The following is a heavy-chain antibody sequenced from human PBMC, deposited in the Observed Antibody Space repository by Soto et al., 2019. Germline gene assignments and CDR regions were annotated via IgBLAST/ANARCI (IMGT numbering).Heavy chain of an antibody. CDR2: IYWDDDK. D-gene: IGHD2-2*01. J-gene: IGHJ5*02. CDR1: GFSLSTSGVG. CDR3: AHSGVVPAAMGSGNWYDP. Sequence: SGPTLVNPTQTLTLTCTFSGFSLSTSGVGVGWIRQPPGKALEWLALIYWDDDKRYSPSLKSRLTITKDTSKNQVVLTMTNMDPVDTATYYCAHSGVVPAAMGSGNWYDPWGQGTLVTVSS. V-gene: IGHV2-5*02.